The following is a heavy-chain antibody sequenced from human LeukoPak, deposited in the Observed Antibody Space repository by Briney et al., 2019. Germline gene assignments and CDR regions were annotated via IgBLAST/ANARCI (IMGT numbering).Heavy chain of an antibody. Sequence: GGSLRLSCAASGFTFSSYAMHWVRQAPGKGLEWVAVISYDGSNKYYADSVKGRFTISRDNSKNTLYLQMNSLRAEDTAVYYCAREEGYYYDTRLDYWGQGTLVTVSS. J-gene: IGHJ4*02. CDR3: AREEGYYYDTRLDY. CDR2: ISYDGSNK. V-gene: IGHV3-30-3*01. CDR1: GFTFSSYA. D-gene: IGHD3-22*01.